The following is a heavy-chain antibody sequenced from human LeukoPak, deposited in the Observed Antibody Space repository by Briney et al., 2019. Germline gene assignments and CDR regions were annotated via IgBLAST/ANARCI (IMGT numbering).Heavy chain of an antibody. V-gene: IGHV1-2*06. CDR1: RYTFTGYY. Sequence: ASVKVSCKASRYTFTGYYMHWVRQAPGQGLEWMGRINPNSGVTHYAQKFQGRVTMTSDTSISTAYMELSRLRSDDTAVYYCARDGIYGSGSYYEISWFDPWGQGTLVTVSS. J-gene: IGHJ5*02. D-gene: IGHD3-10*01. CDR3: ARDGIYGSGSYYEISWFDP. CDR2: INPNSGVT.